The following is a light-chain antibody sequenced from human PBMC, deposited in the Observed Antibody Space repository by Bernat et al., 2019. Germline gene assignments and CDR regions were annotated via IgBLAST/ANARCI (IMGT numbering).Light chain of an antibody. CDR2: DTT. V-gene: IGLV7-46*01. J-gene: IGLJ3*02. CDR3: FLTYNGVRGV. CDR1: TGAVTSGHY. Sequence: QAVVTQEPSLTVSPGGTVTLTCGSNTGAVTSGHYPYWFQQKPGQAPKTAIYDTTNKHSWTPARFSGSLLGGKPALTLSGAQPEDEADYCCFLTYNGVRGVFGGGTKLTVL.